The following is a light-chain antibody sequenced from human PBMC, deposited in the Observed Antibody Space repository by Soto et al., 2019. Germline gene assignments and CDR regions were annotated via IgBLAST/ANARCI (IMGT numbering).Light chain of an antibody. V-gene: IGLV2-14*01. CDR2: EVG. CDR3: SSYTSSSHMV. Sequence: QSVLTQPASESGSPGQSITISCTGTSSDVGGYNYVSWYQQHPGKAPKLIIYEVGNRPSGVSNRFSGSKSGYTASLTISGLQADDEADYYCSSYTSSSHMVFGGGTKLTVL. CDR1: SSDVGGYNY. J-gene: IGLJ2*01.